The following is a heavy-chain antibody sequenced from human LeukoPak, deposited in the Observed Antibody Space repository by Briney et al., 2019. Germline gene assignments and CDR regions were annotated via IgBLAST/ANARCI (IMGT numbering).Heavy chain of an antibody. CDR2: ISSSGGDT. V-gene: IGHV3-23*01. CDR3: ARKVAGAAPFDS. CDR1: GFSFSSYR. Sequence: GGSLRLSCAASGFSFSSYRMNWVRQAPGKGLEWVSGISSSGGDTPHADSVKGRFTISRDNSKNTVYLQMNSLRVEDTAIYYCARKVAGAAPFDSWGQGTLVTVSS. J-gene: IGHJ4*02. D-gene: IGHD6-19*01.